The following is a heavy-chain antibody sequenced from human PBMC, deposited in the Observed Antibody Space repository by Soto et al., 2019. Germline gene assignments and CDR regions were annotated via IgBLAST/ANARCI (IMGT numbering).Heavy chain of an antibody. J-gene: IGHJ6*02. CDR2: ISAYNGNT. Sequence: ASVKVSCKASGYTFASYAISWMRQAPGQGLEWMGWISAYNGNTNYAQKLQGRVTMTTDTSTSTAYMELRSLRSDDTAVYYCARGGTLRFLEWSNYGMDVWGQGTTVTVSS. CDR1: GYTFASYA. D-gene: IGHD3-3*01. V-gene: IGHV1-18*01. CDR3: ARGGTLRFLEWSNYGMDV.